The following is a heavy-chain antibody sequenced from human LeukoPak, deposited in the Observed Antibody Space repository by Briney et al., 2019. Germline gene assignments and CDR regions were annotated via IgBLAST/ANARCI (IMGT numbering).Heavy chain of an antibody. CDR1: GFTFSNYG. D-gene: IGHD3-3*01. CDR3: AKDRRTISTFDY. Sequence: PGGSLRLSCAASGFTFSNYGMSWVRQAPGKGLEWVSAISGSGSSSYYADSVKGRFTISRDNSKNTLYLQINSLRAEDTAIYYCAKDRRTISTFDYWGQGTLVTVSS. CDR2: ISGSGSSS. J-gene: IGHJ4*02. V-gene: IGHV3-23*01.